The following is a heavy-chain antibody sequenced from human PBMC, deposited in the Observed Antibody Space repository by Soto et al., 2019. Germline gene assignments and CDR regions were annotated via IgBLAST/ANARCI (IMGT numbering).Heavy chain of an antibody. CDR2: IYWDDDK. CDR1: GFSLSTSGVG. Sequence: QITLKESGPTLVKPTQTLTLTCTFSGFSLSTSGVGVGWIRQPPGEALEWLALIYWDDDKRYSPSLKSRLTITKDTSKNQVVLTTPDMDPVDTATYFCAHRRNVELGPLRLFDYWGQGTQVTVSS. D-gene: IGHD2-15*01. V-gene: IGHV2-5*02. CDR3: AHRRNVELGPLRLFDY. J-gene: IGHJ4*02.